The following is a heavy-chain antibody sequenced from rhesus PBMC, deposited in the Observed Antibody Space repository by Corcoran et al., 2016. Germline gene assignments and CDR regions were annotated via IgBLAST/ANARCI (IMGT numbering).Heavy chain of an antibody. CDR2: IYGSGGGT. D-gene: IGHD3-16*01. CDR3: ARDLGSGSYYNHDAFDF. Sequence: QVQLQESGPGLVKPSETLSLTRAVSGGSISDDYYWSWIRQPPGKGLVWIGYIYGSGGGTNYNPSLKNRVTSSIDTSKNQFSLKLSSVTAADTAVYYCARDLGSGSYYNHDAFDFWGQGLRVTVSS. CDR1: GGSISDDYY. J-gene: IGHJ3*01. V-gene: IGHV4-106*01.